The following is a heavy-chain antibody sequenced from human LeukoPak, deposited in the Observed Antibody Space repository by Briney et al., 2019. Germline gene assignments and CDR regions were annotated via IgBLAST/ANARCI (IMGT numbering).Heavy chain of an antibody. CDR3: ASYSMSERRFHY. Sequence: SETLSLTCTVPGGSMSSYYWSWIRQPAGKGLEYIGRIYTSGDTNSNPSLKSRVTMSVDTSNNQFSLKLRSVTAADTAVYYCASYSMSERRFHYWGQGTLVTVSS. CDR1: GGSMSSYY. V-gene: IGHV4-4*07. D-gene: IGHD5-12*01. J-gene: IGHJ4*02. CDR2: IYTSGDT.